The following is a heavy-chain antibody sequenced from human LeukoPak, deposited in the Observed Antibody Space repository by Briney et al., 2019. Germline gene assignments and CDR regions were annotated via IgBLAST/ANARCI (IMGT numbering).Heavy chain of an antibody. D-gene: IGHD6-13*01. Sequence: ETLTLTCTVSGGSISSYDWRWIRQPAGKGLEWIGRIYTSGSTNYNPSLKSRVNMSVDTSKNQFSLKLSSVTAADTAVYYRARDLYSSSWPGNYYYMDVWGKGTTVTVSS. CDR3: ARDLYSSSWPGNYYYMDV. CDR2: IYTSGST. J-gene: IGHJ6*03. CDR1: GGSISSYD. V-gene: IGHV4-4*07.